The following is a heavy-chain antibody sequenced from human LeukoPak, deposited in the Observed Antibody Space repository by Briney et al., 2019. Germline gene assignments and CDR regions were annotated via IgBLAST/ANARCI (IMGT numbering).Heavy chain of an antibody. CDR3: AREWYGRITMVRGVITPDYYYYYMDV. CDR2: IKQDGSEK. D-gene: IGHD3-10*01. V-gene: IGHV3-7*01. CDR1: GFTFSSYW. J-gene: IGHJ6*03. Sequence: PGGSLRLSYAASGFTFSSYWMSWVRQAPGKGLEWVANIKQDGSEKYYVDSVKDRFTISRDNAKNSLYLQMNSLRAEDTAVYHCAREWYGRITMVRGVITPDYYYYYMDVWGKGTTVTVSS.